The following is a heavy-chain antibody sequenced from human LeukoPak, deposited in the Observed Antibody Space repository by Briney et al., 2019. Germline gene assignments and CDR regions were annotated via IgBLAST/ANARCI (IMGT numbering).Heavy chain of an antibody. Sequence: ASVKVSCKASGYTFTSYGISWVRQAPGQGLGWMGWISAYNGNTNYAQKPQGRVTMTTDTSTSTAYMERRSLRSDDTAVYYCARGRGIAARRDYYYYMDVWGKGTTVTVSS. V-gene: IGHV1-18*01. CDR2: ISAYNGNT. CDR1: GYTFTSYG. CDR3: ARGRGIAARRDYYYYMDV. J-gene: IGHJ6*03. D-gene: IGHD6-6*01.